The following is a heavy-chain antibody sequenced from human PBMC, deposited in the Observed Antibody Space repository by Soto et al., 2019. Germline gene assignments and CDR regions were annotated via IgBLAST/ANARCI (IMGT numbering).Heavy chain of an antibody. CDR3: ARASGIVSPPGAFDI. CDR1: GFTFSSYG. J-gene: IGHJ3*02. D-gene: IGHD3-10*01. CDR2: IWYDGSNK. Sequence: GGSLRLSCAASGFTFSSYGMHWVRQAPGKGLEWVAVIWYDGSNKYYADSVKGRFTISRDNSKNTLYLQMNSLRAEDTAVYYCARASGIVSPPGAFDIWGQGTMVTVSS. V-gene: IGHV3-33*01.